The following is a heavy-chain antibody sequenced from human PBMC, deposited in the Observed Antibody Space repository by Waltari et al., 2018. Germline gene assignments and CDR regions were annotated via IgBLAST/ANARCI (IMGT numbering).Heavy chain of an antibody. CDR2: ISAYKGNT. J-gene: IGHJ6*02. CDR1: GYTFTSYG. V-gene: IGHV1-18*01. CDR3: ARVGEAAAGTNYYYGMDV. Sequence: QVQLVQSGAEVKKPGASVKVSCKASGYTFTSYGISWVRQAPGQGLEWMGWISAYKGNTNYAQKLQGRVTMTTDTSTSTAYMGLRSLRSDDTAVYYCARVGEAAAGTNYYYGMDVWGQGTTVTVSS. D-gene: IGHD6-13*01.